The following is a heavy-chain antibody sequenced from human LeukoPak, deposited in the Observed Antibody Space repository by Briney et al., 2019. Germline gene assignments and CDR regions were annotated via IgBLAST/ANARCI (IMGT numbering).Heavy chain of an antibody. D-gene: IGHD2-2*01. V-gene: IGHV3-21*01. J-gene: IGHJ6*02. Sequence: GGSLRLSCAASGFTFSSYSMNWVPQPPGKGLEWVSSISSSRSYIYYTDSVKGRFTTSRDNGKNSLYLQMNSLRAEGRAVDYCARGAGYCSSTSWPLCYYYGMDVWGQGTTVTVSS. CDR1: GFTFSSYS. CDR3: ARGAGYCSSTSWPLCYYYGMDV. CDR2: ISSSRSYI.